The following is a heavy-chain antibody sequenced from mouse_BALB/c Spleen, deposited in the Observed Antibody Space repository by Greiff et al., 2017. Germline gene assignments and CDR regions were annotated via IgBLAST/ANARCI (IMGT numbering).Heavy chain of an antibody. V-gene: IGHV1-82*01. D-gene: IGHD1-1*01. CDR2: IYPGDGDT. CDR3: AREDYYGYAMGY. J-gene: IGHJ4*01. CDR1: GYAFSSSW. Sequence: QVQLQQSGPELVKPGASVKISCKASGYAFSSSWMNWVKQRPGQGLEWIGRIYPGDGDTNYNGKFKGKATLTADKSSSTAYMQLSSLTSVDSAVYFCAREDYYGYAMGYWGQGTSVTVSS.